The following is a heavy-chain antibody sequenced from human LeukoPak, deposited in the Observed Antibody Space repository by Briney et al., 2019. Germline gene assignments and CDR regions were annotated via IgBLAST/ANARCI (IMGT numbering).Heavy chain of an antibody. D-gene: IGHD3-16*02. CDR2: INHSGST. V-gene: IGHV4-34*01. J-gene: IGHJ4*02. Sequence: SETLSLTCTVSGGSISSYYWSWIRQPPGKGLEWIGEINHSGSTNYNPSLKSRVTISVDTSKNQLSLKLSSVTAADTAVYYCARDKYDYVWGSYRYIDYWGQGTLVTVSS. CDR1: GGSISSYY. CDR3: ARDKYDYVWGSYRYIDY.